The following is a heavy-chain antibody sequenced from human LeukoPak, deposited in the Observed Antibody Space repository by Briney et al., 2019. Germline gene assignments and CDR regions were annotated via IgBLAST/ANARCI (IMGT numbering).Heavy chain of an antibody. CDR1: GFTFSSYS. J-gene: IGHJ3*02. CDR3: ARTRYGNAFDI. CDR2: ISNSSSYI. D-gene: IGHD1-14*01. V-gene: IGHV3-21*01. Sequence: GGSLRLSCAASGFTFSSYSMHWVRQAPGKGLEWVSSISNSSSYIYYADSVKGRFTISRDNAKNSLYLQMNSLRAEDTAVYYCARTRYGNAFDIWGQGTMVTVSS.